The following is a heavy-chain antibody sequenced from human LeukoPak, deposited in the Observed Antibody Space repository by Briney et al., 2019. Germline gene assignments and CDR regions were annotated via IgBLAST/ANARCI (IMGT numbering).Heavy chain of an antibody. V-gene: IGHV4-31*03. Sequence: SETLSLTCTVSGGSISSGGYYWSWIRQHPGKGLEWIGYIYYSGSTYYNPSLKSRVTISVDTSKNQFSLKLSSVTAADTAVYYCARVNVYNDFWSGPDYWGQGTLVTVSS. CDR3: ARVNVYNDFWSGPDY. J-gene: IGHJ4*02. CDR1: GGSISSGGYY. CDR2: IYYSGST. D-gene: IGHD3-3*01.